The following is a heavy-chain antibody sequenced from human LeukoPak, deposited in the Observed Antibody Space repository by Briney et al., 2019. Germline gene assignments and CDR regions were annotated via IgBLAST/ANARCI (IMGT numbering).Heavy chain of an antibody. D-gene: IGHD5-18*01. Sequence: SETLSLTCTVSGGSISSYYWSWIRQPPGKGLEWIGYIYYSGSTNYNPSLKSRVTISVDRSKNQFSLKLSSVTAADTAVYYCAREKGYSFFGVWGKGTTVTVSS. CDR2: IYYSGST. CDR1: GGSISSYY. V-gene: IGHV4-59*01. CDR3: AREKGYSFFGV. J-gene: IGHJ6*04.